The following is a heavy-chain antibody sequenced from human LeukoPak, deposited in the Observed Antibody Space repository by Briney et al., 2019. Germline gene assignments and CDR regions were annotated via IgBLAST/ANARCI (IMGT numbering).Heavy chain of an antibody. Sequence: KPSETLSLTCAVSGGSISSSNWWSWARQPPGEGLEWIGEIYHSGSTNYNPSLKSRVTMSVDTSKNQFSLKLSSVTAADTAVYYCARAVGSGSFQTYYYYMDVWGKGTTVTISS. CDR1: GGSISSSNW. J-gene: IGHJ6*03. CDR2: IYHSGST. CDR3: ARAVGSGSFQTYYYYMDV. D-gene: IGHD3-10*01. V-gene: IGHV4-4*02.